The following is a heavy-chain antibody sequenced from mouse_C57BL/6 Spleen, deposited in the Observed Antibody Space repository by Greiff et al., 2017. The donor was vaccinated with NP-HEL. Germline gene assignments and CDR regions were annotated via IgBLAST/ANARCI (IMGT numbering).Heavy chain of an antibody. CDR2: IHPNSGST. D-gene: IGHD1-1*01. J-gene: IGHJ2*01. Sequence: QVQLQQPGAELVKPGASVKLSCKASGYTFTSYWMHWVKQRPGPGLEWIGMIHPNSGSTNYNEKFKSKATLTVDKSSSTAYMQLSSLTSEDSAAYYCARENYEGFDYWGQGTTLTVSS. V-gene: IGHV1-64*01. CDR3: ARENYEGFDY. CDR1: GYTFTSYW.